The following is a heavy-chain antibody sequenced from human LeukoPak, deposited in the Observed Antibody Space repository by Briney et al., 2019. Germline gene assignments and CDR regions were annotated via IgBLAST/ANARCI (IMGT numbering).Heavy chain of an antibody. CDR2: IRYDGSNK. Sequence: GGSLRLSCAASGLTFSSYAMNWVRQAPGKGLEWVAFIRYDGSNKYYADSVKGRFTISRDNSKNTLYLQMNSLRPEDTAVYYCARGLAYYYDSTAYFLVYWGQGTLVTVSS. J-gene: IGHJ4*02. V-gene: IGHV3-30*02. CDR3: ARGLAYYYDSTAYFLVY. D-gene: IGHD3-22*01. CDR1: GLTFSSYA.